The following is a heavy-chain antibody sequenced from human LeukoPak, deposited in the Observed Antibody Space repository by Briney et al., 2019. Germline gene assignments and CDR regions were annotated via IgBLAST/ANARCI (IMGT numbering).Heavy chain of an antibody. D-gene: IGHD3-22*01. CDR1: GGSISSGSYY. Sequence: SQTLSLTCTVSGGSISSGSYYWSWIRQPAGKGLEWIGRIYTSGSTNYNPSLKSRVTISVDTSKNQFSLKLSSVTAADTAVYYCAREAGYYYDSSGYYALWGQGTLVTVSS. CDR2: IYTSGST. CDR3: AREAGYYYDSSGYYAL. V-gene: IGHV4-61*02. J-gene: IGHJ4*02.